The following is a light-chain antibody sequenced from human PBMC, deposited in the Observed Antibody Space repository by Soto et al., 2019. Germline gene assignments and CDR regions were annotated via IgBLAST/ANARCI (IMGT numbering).Light chain of an antibody. Sequence: EIVMTQSPAALSVSPGERATLSCRASQSVSSNVAWYQQKPGQDPRLLIYGASTRATGIPARFSGSGSGTEFTLTISSLQSEDFAVYDCQQYNNWPPITFCQGGRLE. V-gene: IGKV3-15*01. CDR3: QQYNNWPPIT. CDR2: GAS. J-gene: IGKJ5*01. CDR1: QSVSSN.